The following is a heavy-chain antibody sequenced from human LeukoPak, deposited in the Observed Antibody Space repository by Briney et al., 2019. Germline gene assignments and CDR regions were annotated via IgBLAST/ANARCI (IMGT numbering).Heavy chain of an antibody. CDR2: ISSSSSYI. CDR3: ARTIAAAGSYYYYGMDV. Sequence: GGSLRLSCAASGFTFSSYSMNWVRQAPGKGLEWVSSISSSSSYIYYADSVKGRFTISRDNAKNSLYLQMNSLRAEDTAVYYCARTIAAAGSYYYYGMDVWGQGTTVTVSS. CDR1: GFTFSSYS. V-gene: IGHV3-21*01. D-gene: IGHD6-13*01. J-gene: IGHJ6*02.